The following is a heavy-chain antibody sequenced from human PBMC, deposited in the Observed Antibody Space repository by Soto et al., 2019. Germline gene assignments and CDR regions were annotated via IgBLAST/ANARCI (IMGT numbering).Heavy chain of an antibody. CDR1: GFTFSSYG. CDR2: IRYDGSNK. D-gene: IGHD6-13*01. V-gene: IGHV3-30*02. Sequence: GGSLRRSCAASGFTFSSYGMHWVRQAPGKGLEWVAVIRYDGSNKYYADSVKGRFTISRDNAKNPLYRNRTSRRAEDRAVYYWAKVLPAAAGTSYYYYGMDVWGQGPT. J-gene: IGHJ6*02. CDR3: AKVLPAAAGTSYYYYGMDV.